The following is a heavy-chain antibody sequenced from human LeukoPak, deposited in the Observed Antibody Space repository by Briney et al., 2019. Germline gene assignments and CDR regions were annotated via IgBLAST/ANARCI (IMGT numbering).Heavy chain of an antibody. J-gene: IGHJ6*03. D-gene: IGHD1-7*01. CDR1: GYTFTSYD. CDR3: ARDLITGTRSAGYAIYYMDV. V-gene: IGHV1-69*13. CDR2: IIPIFGTA. Sequence: GASVKASCKASGYTFTSYDINWVRQATGQGLEWMGGIIPIFGTANYAQKCQGRVTITADESTSTAYMELSSLRSEDTAVYYCARDLITGTRSAGYAIYYMDVWGKGTTVTVSS.